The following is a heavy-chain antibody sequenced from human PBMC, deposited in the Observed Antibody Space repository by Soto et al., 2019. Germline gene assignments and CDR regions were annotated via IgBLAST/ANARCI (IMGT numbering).Heavy chain of an antibody. J-gene: IGHJ4*02. CDR3: AAGIQSDTAMAFGDY. V-gene: IGHV1-58*01. D-gene: IGHD5-18*01. CDR2: IVVGSGNT. CDR1: GFTFTSSA. Sequence: SVKVSCKASGFTFTSSAVQWVRQARGQRLEWIGWIVVGSGNTNYAQKFQERVTITRDMSTSTAYMELSSLRSEDTAVYYCAAGIQSDTAMAFGDYRGQGTLVTVSS.